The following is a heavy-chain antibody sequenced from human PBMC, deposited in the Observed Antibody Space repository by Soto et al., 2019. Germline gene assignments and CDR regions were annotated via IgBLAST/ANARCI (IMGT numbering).Heavy chain of an antibody. CDR1: DDSSSNYK. CDR2: IDSNGGT. Sequence: LSLTCTVSDDSSSNYKWSWIRQPPGRRLEWIGYIDSNGGTSYNPSLQSRVTISVDTSKNQFSLKVTSVTAADTAVYYCARGWGAVADYWGQGTLVTVSS. V-gene: IGHV4-59*12. J-gene: IGHJ4*02. D-gene: IGHD6-19*01. CDR3: ARGWGAVADY.